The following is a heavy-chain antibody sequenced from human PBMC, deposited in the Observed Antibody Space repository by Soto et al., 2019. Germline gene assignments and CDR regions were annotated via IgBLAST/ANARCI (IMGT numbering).Heavy chain of an antibody. V-gene: IGHV3-74*01. Sequence: EVQLVESGGGLVQPGGSLRLSCAASGFTFSSYWMHWVRQAPGKGLVWVSRINSDGSSTSYADSVKGRFTISRDNAKNTLYLQMNSLRAEDTAVYYCARDNGVKGSITMVREERFDPWGQGTLVTVSS. CDR1: GFTFSSYW. CDR2: INSDGSST. J-gene: IGHJ5*02. CDR3: ARDNGVKGSITMVREERFDP. D-gene: IGHD3-10*01.